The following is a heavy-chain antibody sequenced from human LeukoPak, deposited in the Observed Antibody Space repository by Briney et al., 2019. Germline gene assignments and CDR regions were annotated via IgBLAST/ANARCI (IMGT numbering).Heavy chain of an antibody. D-gene: IGHD6-19*01. J-gene: IGHJ4*02. V-gene: IGHV3-9*01. Sequence: PGGSLRLSCAASGFTFDDYAMHWVRQAPGKGLEWVSGISWNSGSIGYADSVKGRFTISRDNAKNSLYLQMNSLRAEDTALYYCAKDRGQWLVKGALDYWGQGTLVTVSS. CDR1: GFTFDDYA. CDR2: ISWNSGSI. CDR3: AKDRGQWLVKGALDY.